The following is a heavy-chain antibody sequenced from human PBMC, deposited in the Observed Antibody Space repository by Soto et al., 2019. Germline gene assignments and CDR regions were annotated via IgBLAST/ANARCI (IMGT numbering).Heavy chain of an antibody. CDR1: GFTFSSYG. V-gene: IGHV3-30*18. J-gene: IGHJ6*02. D-gene: IGHD5-18*01. Sequence: QVQLVESGGGVVQPGRSLRLSCAASGFTFSSYGMHWVRQAPGKGLEWVAVISYDGSNKYYADSVKGRFTISRDNSKNTLYLQMNSLRAEDTAVYYCAKAWAAMVTGYYYGMGVWGQGTTVTVSS. CDR3: AKAWAAMVTGYYYGMGV. CDR2: ISYDGSNK.